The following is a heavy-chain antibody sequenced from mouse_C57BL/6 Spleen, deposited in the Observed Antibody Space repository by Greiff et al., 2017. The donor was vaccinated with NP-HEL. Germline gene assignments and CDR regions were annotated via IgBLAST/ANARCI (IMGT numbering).Heavy chain of an antibody. CDR3: ARKIDGYVYYAMDY. CDR2: IYPRSGNT. V-gene: IGHV1-81*01. Sequence: QVTLKVSGAELARPGASVKLSCKASGYTFTSYGISWVKQRTGQGLEWIGEIYPRSGNTYYNEKFKGKATLTADKSSSTAYMELRSLTSEDSAVYFCARKIDGYVYYAMDYWGQGTSVTVSS. J-gene: IGHJ4*01. CDR1: GYTFTSYG. D-gene: IGHD2-3*01.